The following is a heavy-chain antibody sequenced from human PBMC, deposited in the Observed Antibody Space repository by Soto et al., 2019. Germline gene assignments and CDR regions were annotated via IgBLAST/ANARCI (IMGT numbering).Heavy chain of an antibody. CDR1: GGSISSSSYY. J-gene: IGHJ4*02. Sequence: SETLSLTCIVSGGSISSSSYYCGWIRQPPGKGLEWIGYIYHSGSTYYNPSLKSRVTISVDRSKNQFSLKLSSVTAADTAVYYCARSQTTVTSHDYWGQGTLVTVSS. D-gene: IGHD4-17*01. CDR2: IYHSGST. CDR3: ARSQTTVTSHDY. V-gene: IGHV4-30-2*01.